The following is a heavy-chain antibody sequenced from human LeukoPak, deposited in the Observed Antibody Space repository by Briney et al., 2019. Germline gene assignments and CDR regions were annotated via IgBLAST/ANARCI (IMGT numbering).Heavy chain of an antibody. V-gene: IGHV4-34*01. CDR2: INHSGST. CDR3: ARDKQRGYTRGLFGFFDY. Sequence: PSETLSLTCAVYGGSFSGYYWSWIRQPPGKGLEWIGEINHSGSTNYNPSLKSRVTISVDTSKNQFSLKLSSVTAADTAVYYCARDKQRGYTRGLFGFFDYWGPGTLVTVSS. J-gene: IGHJ4*02. D-gene: IGHD2-2*02. CDR1: GGSFSGYY.